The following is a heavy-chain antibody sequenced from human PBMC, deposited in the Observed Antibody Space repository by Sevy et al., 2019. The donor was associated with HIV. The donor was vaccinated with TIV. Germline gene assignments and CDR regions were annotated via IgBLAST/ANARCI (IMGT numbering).Heavy chain of an antibody. CDR1: GYTFTSYD. CDR2: MSPKSGNT. Sequence: ASVKVSCKSSGYTFTSYDIHWVRQATGQGLEWMGWMSPKSGNTGYAEKFQGRVTMTRDTSISTAYMELSSLRSEDTAVYYCAMWCGTSYYYYYAMDVWCQGTTVTVSS. J-gene: IGHJ6*02. CDR3: AMWCGTSYYYYYAMDV. V-gene: IGHV1-8*01. D-gene: IGHD2-21*01.